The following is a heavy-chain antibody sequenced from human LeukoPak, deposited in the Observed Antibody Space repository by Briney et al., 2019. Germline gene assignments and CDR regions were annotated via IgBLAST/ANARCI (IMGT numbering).Heavy chain of an antibody. CDR2: ISYTGST. D-gene: IGHD2-8*01. CDR1: GGSFSGYY. V-gene: IGHV4-59*08. CDR3: TTYLGFCTNGVCYDYFDY. J-gene: IGHJ4*02. Sequence: SETLSLTCAVYGGSFSGYYWSWIRQPPGKALEWIGYISYTGSTNYSPSLKSRVTMSVDTSKNQFSLRLSSVTAADTAVYYCTTYLGFCTNGVCYDYFDYWGQGTLVTVSS.